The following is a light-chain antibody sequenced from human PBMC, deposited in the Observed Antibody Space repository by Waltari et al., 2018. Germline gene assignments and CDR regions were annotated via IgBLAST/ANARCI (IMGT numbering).Light chain of an antibody. CDR2: GTT. V-gene: IGLV1-40*01. Sequence: QSVLTQPPSVSGSPGLRVTISCPGRPSTTGAGSDVHLYQPLPGTAPQLLIYGTTNRPSGVPARFSGSKSGTSASLAITGLQAEDEADYYCQSYDSSLGAYVFGTGTKVTVL. CDR3: QSYDSSLGAYV. J-gene: IGLJ1*01. CDR1: PSTTGAGSD.